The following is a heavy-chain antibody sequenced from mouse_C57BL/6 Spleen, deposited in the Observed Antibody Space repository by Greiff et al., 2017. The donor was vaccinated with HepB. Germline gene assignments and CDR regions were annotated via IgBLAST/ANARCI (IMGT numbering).Heavy chain of an antibody. V-gene: IGHV1-53*01. J-gene: IGHJ4*01. CDR3: AREGDYDYDYAMDY. CDR1: GYTFTSYW. CDR2: INPSNGGT. Sequence: QVQLQQPGAELVRPGTSVKLSCKASGYTFTSYWMHWVKQRPGQGLEWIGNINPSNGGTNYNEKFKSKATLTVDKSSSTAYMQLSSLTSEDSAVYYCAREGDYDYDYAMDYWGQGTSVTVSS. D-gene: IGHD2-4*01.